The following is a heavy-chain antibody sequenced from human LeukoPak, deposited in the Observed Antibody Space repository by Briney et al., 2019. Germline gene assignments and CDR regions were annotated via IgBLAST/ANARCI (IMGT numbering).Heavy chain of an antibody. Sequence: ASVKVSCKASGYTFSGYYIHWVRRAPGQGLEWMGWINPNSGSTNYAEKFKRRVTMTRDTSISTAYMELSRLRSDDTAVYYCARGRDSGSAYDAFDIWGQGTMVTVSS. CDR1: GYTFSGYY. J-gene: IGHJ3*02. V-gene: IGHV1-2*02. D-gene: IGHD1-26*01. CDR2: INPNSGST. CDR3: ARGRDSGSAYDAFDI.